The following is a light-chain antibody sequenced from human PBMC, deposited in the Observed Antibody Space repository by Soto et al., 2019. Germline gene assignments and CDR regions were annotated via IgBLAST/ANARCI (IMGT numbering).Light chain of an antibody. CDR2: GAS. CDR1: QSVSTK. V-gene: IGKV3-15*01. J-gene: IGKJ1*01. Sequence: EIVMTQSPATLSVSPGERATLSCRASQSVSTKLAWYQQKPGQGPRLLIYGASTRATGIPARFSGSGSGTEFTRTITSLQSEDFALYYCQHYSTGLWTFGQGTKVEIK. CDR3: QHYSTGLWT.